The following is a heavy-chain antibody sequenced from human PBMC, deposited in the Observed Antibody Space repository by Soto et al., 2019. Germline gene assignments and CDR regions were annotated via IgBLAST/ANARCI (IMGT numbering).Heavy chain of an antibody. D-gene: IGHD2-8*02. CDR3: ARDKITGLFDY. CDR1: GGNFGGYY. V-gene: IGHV4-34*01. CDR2: INHSGST. J-gene: IGHJ4*02. Sequence: SETQSLTSTVYGGNFGGYYWTWFRQPPGTGLEWIGEINHSGSTNYNPSLKSRVTISVDTSKNQFSLKLTSVTAADTAVYYCARDKITGLFDYWGQGTLVTVSS.